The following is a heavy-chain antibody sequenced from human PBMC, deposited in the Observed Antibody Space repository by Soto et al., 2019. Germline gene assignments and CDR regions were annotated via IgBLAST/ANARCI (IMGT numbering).Heavy chain of an antibody. D-gene: IGHD5-18*01. J-gene: IGHJ4*02. CDR2: IWYDGSDK. CDR1: GFTFSSYG. Sequence: GGSLRLSCAASGFTFSSYGMHWVRQAPDKGLEWVAVIWYDGSDKYYADSVNGRFTISRDNSKNTLYLQMNSLRAEDTAVYYCVKDYGYSSRTIDYWGQGTLVTVSS. V-gene: IGHV3-30*02. CDR3: VKDYGYSSRTIDY.